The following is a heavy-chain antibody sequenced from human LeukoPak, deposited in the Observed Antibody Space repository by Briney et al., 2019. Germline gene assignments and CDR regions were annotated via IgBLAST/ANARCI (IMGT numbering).Heavy chain of an antibody. CDR1: GFTFSSYW. V-gene: IGHV3-74*01. CDR3: ARGAARLGSDY. J-gene: IGHJ4*02. Sequence: PGGSLRLSCAASGFTFSSYWMHWVRQAPGKGLAWVSRINSDGSSTIYADSVKGRFTISRDNAKNTLYLQMNSLRDEDTAVYYCARGAARLGSDYWGQGTLVTVSS. CDR2: INSDGSST. D-gene: IGHD6-6*01.